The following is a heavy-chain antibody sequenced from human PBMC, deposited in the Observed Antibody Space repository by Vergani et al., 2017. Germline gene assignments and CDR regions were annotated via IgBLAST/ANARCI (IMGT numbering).Heavy chain of an antibody. V-gene: IGHV5-51*01. J-gene: IGHJ6*02. D-gene: IGHD2-2*01. Sequence: EVQLVQSGAEVKKPGESLKISCKGSGYSFTSYWIGWVRQMPGKGLEWMGIIYPGDSDTRYSPSLQGQVTITADKSISTAYLQWSSLKASDTAMYYCARHGLRGSSKKDSYYYYVMDVWGQGSTVTVSS. CDR2: IYPGDSDT. CDR1: GYSFTSYW. CDR3: ARHGLRGSSKKDSYYYYVMDV.